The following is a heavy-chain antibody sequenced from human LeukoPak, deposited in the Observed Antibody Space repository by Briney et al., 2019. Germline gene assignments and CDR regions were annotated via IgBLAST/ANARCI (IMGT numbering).Heavy chain of an antibody. Sequence: PGGSLRLSCAASGFAFSSYAMSWVRQAPGKGLEWVSAISGSGGSTYYADSVKGRFTISRDNSKNTLYLQMNSLRAEDTAVYYCAKTTYYGSGSSPFDYWGQGTLVTVSS. J-gene: IGHJ4*02. D-gene: IGHD3-10*01. CDR3: AKTTYYGSGSSPFDY. CDR1: GFAFSSYA. V-gene: IGHV3-23*01. CDR2: ISGSGGST.